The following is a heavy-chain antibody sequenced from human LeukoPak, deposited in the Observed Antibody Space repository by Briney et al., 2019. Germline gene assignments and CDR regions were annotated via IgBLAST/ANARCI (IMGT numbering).Heavy chain of an antibody. J-gene: IGHJ6*03. CDR2: INHSGST. CDR3: AGERLDYFGHVEIWDYYYYYFMDV. V-gene: IGHV4-34*01. CDR1: GGSFSGYY. Sequence: SETLSLTCAVSGGSFSGYYWSWIRQPPGKGLEWIGEINHSGSTNYNPSLKSRVAISVDTSNTQLCWKLSSVLAAETAVSYCAGERLDYFGHVEIWDYYYYYFMDVWGKGTTVTVSS. D-gene: IGHD3-16*01.